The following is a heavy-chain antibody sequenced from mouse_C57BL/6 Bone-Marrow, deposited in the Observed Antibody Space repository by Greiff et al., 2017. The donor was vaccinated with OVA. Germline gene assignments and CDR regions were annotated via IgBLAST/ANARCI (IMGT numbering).Heavy chain of an antibody. CDR3: TRMGSNYAFAY. CDR2: IDPENGDT. V-gene: IGHV14-4*01. J-gene: IGHJ3*01. CDR1: GFNIKDDY. D-gene: IGHD2-5*01. Sequence: EVKLQESGAELVRPGASVKLSCTASGFNIKDDYMHWVKQRPEQGLEWIGWIDPENGDTEYASKFQGKATITADTSSNTAYLQLSSLTSEDTAVYYCTRMGSNYAFAYWGQGTLVTVSA.